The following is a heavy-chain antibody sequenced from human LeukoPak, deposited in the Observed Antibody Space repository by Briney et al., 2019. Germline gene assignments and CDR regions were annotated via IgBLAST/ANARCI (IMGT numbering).Heavy chain of an antibody. D-gene: IGHD5-12*01. CDR1: GFTFSSYS. CDR2: ISSSSSTI. V-gene: IGHV3-48*01. J-gene: IGHJ4*02. Sequence: GGSLRLSCAASGFTFSSYSMNWVRQAPGKGREWVSYISSSSSTIYYADSVKGRFTIYRDNGKNSLYLQMNSLRAEDTAVYYCARTAGGYDYWGQGTLVTVSS. CDR3: ARTAGGYDY.